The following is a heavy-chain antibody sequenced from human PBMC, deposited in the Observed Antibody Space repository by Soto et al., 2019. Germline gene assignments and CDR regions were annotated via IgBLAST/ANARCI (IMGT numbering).Heavy chain of an antibody. V-gene: IGHV3-21*01. CDR3: ARQYPSSSRHFDH. Sequence: EVELVESGGGLVKSGGSLRLSCAASGFTFRIYNMIWVRQAPGKGLEWVSFISSSSSYIYYADSVKGRFTISRDNAKNSLYLQMNSLRAEDTAVYYCARQYPSSSRHFDHWGQGSRVIVSS. CDR2: ISSSSSYI. J-gene: IGHJ4*02. D-gene: IGHD6-6*01. CDR1: GFTFRIYN.